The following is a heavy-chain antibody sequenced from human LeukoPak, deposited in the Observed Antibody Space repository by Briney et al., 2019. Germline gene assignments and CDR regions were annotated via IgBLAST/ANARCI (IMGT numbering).Heavy chain of an antibody. CDR3: ARSGSYFAFHM. Sequence: GGSLRLSCAASGFTFSDHCMDWVRQAPGKGLEWVGRTRNKASSYTTEYAASVKGRFSISRDDSKNSVYLQMTSLKIEDTAVYYCARSGSYFAFHMWGQGTMVTVSS. V-gene: IGHV3-72*01. CDR2: TRNKASSYTT. CDR1: GFTFSDHC. J-gene: IGHJ3*02. D-gene: IGHD1-26*01.